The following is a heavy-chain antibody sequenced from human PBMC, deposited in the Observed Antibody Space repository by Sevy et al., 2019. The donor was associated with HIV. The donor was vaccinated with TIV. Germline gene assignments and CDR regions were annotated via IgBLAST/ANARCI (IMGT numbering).Heavy chain of an antibody. Sequence: SETLSLTCTVSGVSISSYYWSWIRQPPGKGLEWIGYIYYSGSTNYNPSLKSRVTISVDTSKNQFSLKLSSVTAADTAVYYCARVRFGEIVDYWGQGTPVTVSS. D-gene: IGHD3-10*01. J-gene: IGHJ4*02. CDR2: IYYSGST. CDR1: GVSISSYY. CDR3: ARVRFGEIVDY. V-gene: IGHV4-59*01.